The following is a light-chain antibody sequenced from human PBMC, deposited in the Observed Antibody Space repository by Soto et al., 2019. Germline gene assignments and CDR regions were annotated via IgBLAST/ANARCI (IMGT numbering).Light chain of an antibody. Sequence: EILLTQSPGTLSLSPGESASLSWRASQSVTSVYLAWYQQKPGHAPRLLIYAVSSRAAGIPDSFSGSASGTDFPLTISRIPPDDSAVYSCQQRSNWITFGHGIRLEIK. CDR3: QQRSNWIT. J-gene: IGKJ5*01. CDR2: AVS. CDR1: QSVTSVY. V-gene: IGKV3D-20*02.